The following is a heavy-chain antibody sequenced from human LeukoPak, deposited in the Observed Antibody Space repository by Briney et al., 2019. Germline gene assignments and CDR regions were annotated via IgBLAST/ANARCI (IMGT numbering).Heavy chain of an antibody. J-gene: IGHJ4*02. D-gene: IGHD3-3*01. Sequence: GGSLRLSCAASGFTFSSYSMNWVRQAPGKGLEWVSSISSSSYIYYADSVKGRFTISRDNAKNSLYLQMNSLRAEDTAVYYCARASVRFLEWLLYHFDYWGQGTLVTVSS. V-gene: IGHV3-21*01. CDR3: ARASVRFLEWLLYHFDY. CDR2: ISSSSYI. CDR1: GFTFSSYS.